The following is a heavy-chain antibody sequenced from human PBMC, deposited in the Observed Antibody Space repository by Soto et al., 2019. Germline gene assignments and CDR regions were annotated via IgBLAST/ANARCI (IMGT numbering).Heavy chain of an antibody. Sequence: SETLSLTCTVSGGSISDSSHYWAWIRQPPGKGLEWIATINYSGSTNYNPSLRSRVTISVDTSKNQFSLNLSSVTAADTAVYYCARGPDSSVSFDYWGQGTLVTVSS. CDR3: ARGPDSSVSFDY. CDR2: INYSGST. D-gene: IGHD3-22*01. CDR1: GGSISDSSHY. V-gene: IGHV4-39*01. J-gene: IGHJ4*02.